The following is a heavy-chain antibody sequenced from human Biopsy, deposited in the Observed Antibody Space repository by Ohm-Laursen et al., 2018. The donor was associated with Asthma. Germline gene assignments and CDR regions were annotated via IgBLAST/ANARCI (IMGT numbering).Heavy chain of an antibody. J-gene: IGHJ1*01. CDR1: GFTFGDYW. Sequence: SLRLSCAASGFTFGDYWMSWVRQAPGKALEWVAKIKHDGTEKNHVDSLKGRFTISRDNAKNSLYLQMNSLRAEDTAVYYCARTFHFWSPYHAEHFQLWGQGTLVTVPS. CDR3: ARTFHFWSPYHAEHFQL. CDR2: IKHDGTEK. D-gene: IGHD3-3*02. V-gene: IGHV3-7*01.